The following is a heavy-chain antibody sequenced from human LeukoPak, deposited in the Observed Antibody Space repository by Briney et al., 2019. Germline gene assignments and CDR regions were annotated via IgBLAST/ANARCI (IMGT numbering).Heavy chain of an antibody. CDR1: GGSISSGSYY. V-gene: IGHV4-61*02. Sequence: SQTLSLTCTVSGGSISSGSYYWSWIRQPAGKGLEWVGRIYSSGTANYNPSLKSRVTISVDTSKNQFSLKLSSVTAADTAVYYCARGRSSSWSYWYFDLWGRGTLVTVSS. J-gene: IGHJ2*01. CDR3: ARGRSSSWSYWYFDL. CDR2: IYSSGTA. D-gene: IGHD6-13*01.